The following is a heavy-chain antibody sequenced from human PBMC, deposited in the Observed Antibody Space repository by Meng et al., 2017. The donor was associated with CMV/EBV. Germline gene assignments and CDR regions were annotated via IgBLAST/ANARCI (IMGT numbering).Heavy chain of an antibody. CDR3: ARVDSTYAFDI. Sequence: SETLSLTCAVYGGSFSGYYWSWIRQPPGKGLEWIGYIYYSGSTYYNPSLKSRVTISVDTSKNQFSLKLSSVTAADTAVYYCARVDSTYAFDIWGQGTMVTVSS. CDR2: IYYSGST. J-gene: IGHJ3*02. D-gene: IGHD3-9*01. V-gene: IGHV4-30-4*08. CDR1: GGSFSGYY.